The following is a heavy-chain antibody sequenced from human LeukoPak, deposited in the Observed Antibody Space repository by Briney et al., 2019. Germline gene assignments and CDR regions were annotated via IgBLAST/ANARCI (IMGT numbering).Heavy chain of an antibody. J-gene: IGHJ4*02. D-gene: IGHD6-6*01. CDR3: AKGIEYSSASPFDY. CDR2: ISTTGGST. CDR1: GFSFNNYA. Sequence: GGSLRLSCAASGFSFNNYAMGWVRQAPGKGLEWVSAISTTGGSTYYADSVKGRFTISRDNSKNTLSLQMDSLRVEDTAVYYCAKGIEYSSASPFDYWGQGTLVTVSS. V-gene: IGHV3-23*01.